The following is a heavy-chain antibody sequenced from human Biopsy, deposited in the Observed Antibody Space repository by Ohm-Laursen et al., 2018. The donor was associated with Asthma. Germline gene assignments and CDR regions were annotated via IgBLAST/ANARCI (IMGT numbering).Heavy chain of an antibody. CDR1: GFTFSNYG. Sequence: SLRLSCAASGFTFSNYGTHWVRQAPGKGLDWVAVISFDGSNKNNTDSVKGRFTISRDNSRNTLHLQMNSLRAEDTAVYYCAKDVFPGWELRRGPDYWGQGTLVTVSS. J-gene: IGHJ4*02. CDR3: AKDVFPGWELRRGPDY. CDR2: ISFDGSNK. V-gene: IGHV3-30*18. D-gene: IGHD1-26*01.